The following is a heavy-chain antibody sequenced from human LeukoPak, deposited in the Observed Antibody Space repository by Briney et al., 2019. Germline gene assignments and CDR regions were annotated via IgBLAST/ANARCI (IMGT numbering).Heavy chain of an antibody. CDR2: ISDIGSI. CDR3: AGHHPRNTVDF. J-gene: IGHJ4*02. CDR1: GGSISSYY. Sequence: SETLSLTCTVSGGSISSYYWSWIRQPPGKGLEWIAYISDIGSINYNPSLKSRVTISLDTSKNQFSLKPSSVTAADTAVYYCAGHHPRNTVDFWGQGTLVTVSS. V-gene: IGHV4-59*08. D-gene: IGHD2-8*02.